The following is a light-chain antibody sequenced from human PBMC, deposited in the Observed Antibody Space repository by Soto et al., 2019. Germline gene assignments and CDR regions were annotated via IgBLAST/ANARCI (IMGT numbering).Light chain of an antibody. J-gene: IGKJ5*01. V-gene: IGKV1-9*01. Sequence: DLQLTQSPSFLSASVGDRVTITCRASQGINSFLAWYQLKPGKAPKFLIYAASTLQSGVSSRFRGSGSGTEFTLIINSLQPEDFATYYCQQLNSYPITFGQGTRLEIK. CDR1: QGINSF. CDR2: AAS. CDR3: QQLNSYPIT.